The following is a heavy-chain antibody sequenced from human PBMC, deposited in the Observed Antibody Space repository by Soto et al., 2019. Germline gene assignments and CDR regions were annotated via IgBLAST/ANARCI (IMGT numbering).Heavy chain of an antibody. Sequence: QVHLQESGPGLVKPSETLSLTCTVSGGSINKHYWSWIRQPPGKGLEWIGYIYYTGSTNYNPTLKSRVTMSVDTSKNQCSLNLTSLTAADTAIYYCGRANWYSEYWGQGTLVTVSS. CDR1: GGSINKHY. J-gene: IGHJ4*02. D-gene: IGHD7-27*01. V-gene: IGHV4-59*11. CDR3: GRANWYSEY. CDR2: IYYTGST.